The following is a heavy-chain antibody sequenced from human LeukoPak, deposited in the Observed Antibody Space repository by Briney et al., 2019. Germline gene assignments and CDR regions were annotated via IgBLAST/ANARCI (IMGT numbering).Heavy chain of an antibody. D-gene: IGHD3-16*01. Sequence: PGGSLRLSCAASGFTFSDYYMSWIRQAPGKGLEWVSYISSSGSTIYYADSVKGRFTISRDNAKNSLYLQMNSLRAEDTAEYYCAKAPVGDWGVSDAWGQGTLVTVSS. CDR2: ISSSGSTI. CDR3: AKAPVGDWGVSDA. CDR1: GFTFSDYY. V-gene: IGHV3-11*01. J-gene: IGHJ5*02.